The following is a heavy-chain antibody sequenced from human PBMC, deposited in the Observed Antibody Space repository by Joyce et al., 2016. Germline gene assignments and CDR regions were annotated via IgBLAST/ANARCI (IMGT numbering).Heavy chain of an antibody. J-gene: IGHJ4*02. D-gene: IGHD1-26*01. Sequence: EVQVLESGGGLVQPGGSLRLSCVVSGFSFRSYGMSWVRQAPGKGLEWVSTISNTGERRYYAESVRGRFTISRDNSKNTLYMEMSSLRDEDTAVYYCGKDLEWELRHFDYWGQGSLVTVSS. V-gene: IGHV3-23*01. CDR2: ISNTGERR. CDR3: GKDLEWELRHFDY. CDR1: GFSFRSYG.